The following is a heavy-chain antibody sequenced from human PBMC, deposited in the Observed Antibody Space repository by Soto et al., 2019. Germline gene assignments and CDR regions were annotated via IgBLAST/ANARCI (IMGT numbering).Heavy chain of an antibody. CDR2: IYTRGST. J-gene: IGHJ3*02. CDR1: GGSIKNYY. D-gene: IGHD1-26*01. V-gene: IGHV4-4*07. Sequence: PSETLSLTCTVSGGSIKNYYWSWIRQSAGKALEWIGRIYTRGSTKYNPSRKIRVTMSVDTAKNQFSLKLNSVSAADTAVYFCARALLIVGAPDAFDIWGQGTMVTVSS. CDR3: ARALLIVGAPDAFDI.